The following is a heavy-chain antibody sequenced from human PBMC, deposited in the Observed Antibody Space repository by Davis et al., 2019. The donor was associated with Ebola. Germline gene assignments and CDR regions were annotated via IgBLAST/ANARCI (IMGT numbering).Heavy chain of an antibody. D-gene: IGHD5-18*01. CDR2: INTNTGNP. J-gene: IGHJ4*02. CDR1: GYTFTSYA. V-gene: IGHV7-4-1*02. CDR3: ARCEENPDTTMVSCFDY. Sequence: ASVKVSCKASGYTFTSYAMNWVRQAPGQGLEWMGWINTNTGNPTYAQGFTGRFVFSLDTSVSTAYLQISSLKAEDTAVYFCARCEENPDTTMVSCFDYWGQGTLVTVSS.